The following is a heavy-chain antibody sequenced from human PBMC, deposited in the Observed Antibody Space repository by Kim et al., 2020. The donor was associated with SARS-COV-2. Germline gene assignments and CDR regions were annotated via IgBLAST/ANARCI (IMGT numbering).Heavy chain of an antibody. J-gene: IGHJ4*02. D-gene: IGHD2-21*02. V-gene: IGHV1-46*01. Sequence: ASVKVSCKASGYTFTSYYMHWVRQAPGQGLEWMGIINPSGGSTSYAQKFQGRVTMTRDTSTSTVYMELSSLRSEDTAVYYCASSEGYYCGGDCSLDYWGQGTLVTVSS. CDR3: ASSEGYYCGGDCSLDY. CDR1: GYTFTSYY. CDR2: INPSGGST.